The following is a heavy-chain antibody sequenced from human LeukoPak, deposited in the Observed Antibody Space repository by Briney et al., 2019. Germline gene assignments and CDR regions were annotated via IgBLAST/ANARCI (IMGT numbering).Heavy chain of an antibody. CDR3: ARLPYDILTGYYPPDY. CDR2: IYYNGAT. CDR1: GGSITSDY. V-gene: IGHV4-59*08. Sequence: SETLSLTCTVSGGSITSDYWTWIRQPPTKGLEWIGYIYYNGATSYNPSLKSRVTMSLDTSKKHFSLKMTSVTAADTAVYYCARLPYDILTGYYPPDYWGQGTLVTVSS. D-gene: IGHD3-9*01. J-gene: IGHJ4*02.